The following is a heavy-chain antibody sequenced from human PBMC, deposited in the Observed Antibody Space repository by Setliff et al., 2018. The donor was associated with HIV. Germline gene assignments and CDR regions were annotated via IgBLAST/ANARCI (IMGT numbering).Heavy chain of an antibody. CDR3: AREGDSSAWYRFDP. D-gene: IGHD6-13*01. J-gene: IGHJ5*02. CDR1: ADSISSGSYY. V-gene: IGHV4-61*02. Sequence: SETMSLTCTLSADSISSGSYYWSWLRQPAGKGLEWIGRVFPSGSTNYNPYLESRVTVSVDTSKNQFSLKVFSVTAADTAVYYCAREGDSSAWYRFDPWGQGTRVTVSS. CDR2: VFPSGST.